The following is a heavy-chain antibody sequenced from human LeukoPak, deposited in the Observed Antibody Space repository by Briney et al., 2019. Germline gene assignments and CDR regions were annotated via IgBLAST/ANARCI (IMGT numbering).Heavy chain of an antibody. D-gene: IGHD6-13*01. V-gene: IGHV3-64*02. Sequence: GGSLRLSCAASGFVFSNYAMHWVRQAPGKGLQYVSAISSNGGGTYYADSVKGRFSISRDNAKNSLYLQMNSLRAEDTAVYYCARGSSSWYYFDYWGQGTLVTVSS. CDR3: ARGSSSWYYFDY. CDR1: GFVFSNYA. J-gene: IGHJ4*02. CDR2: ISSNGGGT.